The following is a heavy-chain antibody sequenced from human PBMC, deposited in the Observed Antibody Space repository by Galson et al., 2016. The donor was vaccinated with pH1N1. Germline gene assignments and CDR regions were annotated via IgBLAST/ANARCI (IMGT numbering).Heavy chain of an antibody. CDR2: ISRSCRTT. CDR1: GFSFRDRY. V-gene: IGHV3-11*04. CDR3: ASQAEGEIDSFDY. J-gene: IGHJ4*02. Sequence: SLRLSCAASGFSFRDRYMNWIRQAPGKGLEWVSYISRSCRTTHYADSVKGQITISRDNAKNSLYLQMNSLRVEDTAVYYCASQAEGEIDSFDYWGQGILVTVSS. D-gene: IGHD5-24*01.